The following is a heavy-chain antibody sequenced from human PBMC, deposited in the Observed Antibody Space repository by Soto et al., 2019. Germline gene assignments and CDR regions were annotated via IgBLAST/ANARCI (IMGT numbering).Heavy chain of an antibody. CDR1: GGSMNYYY. J-gene: IGHJ6*02. V-gene: IGHV4-59*01. CDR2: IYHSGTA. CDR3: ARDRAIISAPTKEYVFEI. Sequence: SETLSLTCTVSGGSMNYYYWSWIRQPPGKGLEWIGYIYHSGTAEYNPSLKSRVTLSVDTSKSQFSLMMSSVTTADTAVYYCARDRAIISAPTKEYVFEIWGQGTTVTVS. D-gene: IGHD5-12*01.